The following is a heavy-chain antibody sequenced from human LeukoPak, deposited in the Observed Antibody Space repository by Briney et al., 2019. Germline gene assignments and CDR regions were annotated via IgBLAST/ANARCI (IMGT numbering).Heavy chain of an antibody. CDR2: ISYDRSKI. D-gene: IGHD3-3*01. Sequence: GGSLRLSCAASGFPFSTYPLHWVRQAPGKGLEWVTLISYDRSKIYYADSVKGRFTISRDNSKNTLYLQMNSLRAEDTAVYYCARESGWGLPRAFDFWGPGTMVTVSS. CDR1: GFPFSTYP. CDR3: ARESGWGLPRAFDF. J-gene: IGHJ3*01. V-gene: IGHV3-30-3*01.